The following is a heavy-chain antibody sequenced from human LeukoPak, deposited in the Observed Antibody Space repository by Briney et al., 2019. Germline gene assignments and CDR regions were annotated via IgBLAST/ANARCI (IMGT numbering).Heavy chain of an antibody. CDR2: VNYDGDNT. V-gene: IGHV3-23*01. CDR3: ARGPHRDYFTCWFGP. Sequence: PGGSLRLSCAASGFTFSSHAMNWVRQAPGKGLEWVSSVNYDGDNTYYTDSVEGRFTISRDNSKNTVSLQMIRLRAEDTAVYYCARGPHRDYFTCWFGPWGQGTLVTVSS. J-gene: IGHJ5*02. CDR1: GFTFSSHA. D-gene: IGHD4/OR15-4a*01.